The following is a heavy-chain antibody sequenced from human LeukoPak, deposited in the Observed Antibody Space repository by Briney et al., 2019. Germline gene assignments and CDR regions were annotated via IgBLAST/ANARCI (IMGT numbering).Heavy chain of an antibody. CDR2: ISGDGSTT. CDR3: AREVVGLAFDY. Sequence: GGSLRLSCAASGSTFSNYLVHWVRQAPGKGLVWVSRISGDGSTTTYADSVKGRFTNSRDNAKNTLYLQMNSLGVEDTAVYYCAREVVGLAFDYWGQGTLATVSS. D-gene: IGHD1-26*01. J-gene: IGHJ4*02. CDR1: GSTFSNYL. V-gene: IGHV3-74*01.